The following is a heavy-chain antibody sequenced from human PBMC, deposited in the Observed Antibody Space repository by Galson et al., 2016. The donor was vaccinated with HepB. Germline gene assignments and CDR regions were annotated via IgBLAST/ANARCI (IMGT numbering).Heavy chain of an antibody. D-gene: IGHD1-14*01. J-gene: IGHJ4*02. Sequence: SVKVSCKASGYTFNTYNMHWVRQAPGQGLEWMGIIKPSGGNTIYAQKSQDRTTMTRDTSTSTVYMELISLRSEDTAVYYCAREFDHSFYFDYWGQGTLLTVSS. CDR2: IKPSGGNT. CDR3: AREFDHSFYFDY. V-gene: IGHV1-46*02. CDR1: GYTFNTYN.